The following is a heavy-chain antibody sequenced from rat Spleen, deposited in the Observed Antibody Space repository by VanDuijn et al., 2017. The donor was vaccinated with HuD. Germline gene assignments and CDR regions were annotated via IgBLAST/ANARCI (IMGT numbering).Heavy chain of an antibody. CDR3: TGETVGVTPLIDH. V-gene: IGHV2S8*01. CDR2: ISTGGNT. J-gene: IGHJ2*01. CDR1: GFSLTSYG. D-gene: IGHD1-9*01. Sequence: QVHLKESGPDLVQPSQTLSLTCSVSGFSLTSYGVSWVRQPPGKGLEWIAGISTGGNTYYNSGLKSRLGISRDTSKSQVFLKMNSLQTDDTGTYYCTGETVGVTPLIDHWGQGVMVTVSS.